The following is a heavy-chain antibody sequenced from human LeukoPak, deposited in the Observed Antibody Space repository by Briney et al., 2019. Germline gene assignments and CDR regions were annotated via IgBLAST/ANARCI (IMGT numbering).Heavy chain of an antibody. CDR2: IRYDGNNK. J-gene: IGHJ4*02. CDR1: GFTFSSYV. CDR3: AKDRQVVTPSFMDY. Sequence: GGSLRLSCAASGFTFSSYVMHWVRQAPGKGLEWVTSIRYDGNNKLYADSVKGRFTISRDNSNNTLYLQMNSLRAEDTAVYYCAKDRQVVTPSFMDYWGQGTLVSVSS. D-gene: IGHD4-23*01. V-gene: IGHV3-30*02.